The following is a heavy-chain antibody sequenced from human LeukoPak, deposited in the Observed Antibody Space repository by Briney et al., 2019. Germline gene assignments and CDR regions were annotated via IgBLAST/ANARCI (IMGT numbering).Heavy chain of an antibody. CDR3: ARERGDNWNVGP. CDR1: GYSISSGYY. Sequence: PSETLSLTCSVSGYSISSGYYWGWIRQPPGKGLEWIGTIYHSGSTYYNPSFKSRVTISVDTSKNQFSLKLTSVTAADTAVYYCARERGDNWNVGPWGQGTLVTVSS. CDR2: IYHSGST. V-gene: IGHV4-38-2*02. D-gene: IGHD1-20*01. J-gene: IGHJ5*02.